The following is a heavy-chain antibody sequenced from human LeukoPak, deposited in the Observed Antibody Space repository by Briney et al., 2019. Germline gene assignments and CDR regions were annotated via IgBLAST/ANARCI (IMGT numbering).Heavy chain of an antibody. CDR1: GGSISINSYH. Sequence: SETLSLTCTVSGGSISINSYHWGWVRQPRGEGLEWIATTHDRGDSHHKPALKSRVTISVDTSNNQFSLKLHSVTAADTALYYCARQLGNWYWAFDIWGQGTLVTVSS. CDR2: THDRGDS. J-gene: IGHJ3*02. V-gene: IGHV4-39*01. CDR3: ARQLGNWYWAFDI. D-gene: IGHD6-13*01.